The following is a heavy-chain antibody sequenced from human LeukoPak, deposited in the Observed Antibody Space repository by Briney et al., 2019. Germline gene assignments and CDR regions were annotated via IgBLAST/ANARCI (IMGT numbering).Heavy chain of an antibody. Sequence: PSETLSLTCTVSGGSISTSNYYWGRIRQPPGKGLEWIGSIYYSGSTYYNPSPKSRVTISVDTSKNQFSLKLSSVTAADTAVYYCARVAYYRMVRGVLYYFDYWGQGTLVTVSS. J-gene: IGHJ4*02. CDR2: IYYSGST. D-gene: IGHD3-10*01. CDR3: ARVAYYRMVRGVLYYFDY. CDR1: GGSISTSNYY. V-gene: IGHV4-39*07.